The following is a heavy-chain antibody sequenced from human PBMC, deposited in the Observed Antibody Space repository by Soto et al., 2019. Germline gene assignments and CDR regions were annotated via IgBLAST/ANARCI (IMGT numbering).Heavy chain of an antibody. V-gene: IGHV1-18*01. Sequence: VQLVPSGAEVKKPGASVKVSCKASGYTCTNYHITWVRPSPGKGLECMGWISAYNGNTNYAQKLQGRVTMTTDTSTITAYMELRSLRSDDTAVYDCARDGPPSDYWGQGTLVTVSS. CDR2: ISAYNGNT. CDR3: ARDGPPSDY. CDR1: GYTCTNYH. J-gene: IGHJ4*02.